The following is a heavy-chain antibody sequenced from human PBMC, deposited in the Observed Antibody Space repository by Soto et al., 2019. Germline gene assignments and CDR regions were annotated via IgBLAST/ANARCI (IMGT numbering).Heavy chain of an antibody. V-gene: IGHV3-48*03. D-gene: IGHD3-3*01. Sequence: PGGSLRLSCAASGFTFKNYEMNWVRQAPGKGLEWISYISGSGTTMYYADSVKGRFTVSRDNAMNSLYLHMNSLRAGDTAVYYCARGTNYDFWSDKFYGLDVWGQGTTVTVSS. CDR3: ARGTNYDFWSDKFYGLDV. CDR2: ISGSGTTM. J-gene: IGHJ6*02. CDR1: GFTFKNYE.